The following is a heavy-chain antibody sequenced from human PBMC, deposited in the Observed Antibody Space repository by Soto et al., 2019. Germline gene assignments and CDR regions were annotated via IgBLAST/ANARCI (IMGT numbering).Heavy chain of an antibody. CDR1: GFTFSSYS. CDR2: ISSSSSTI. Sequence: EVQLVESGGGLVQPGGSLRLSCAASGFTFSSYSMNWVRQAPGKGLEWVSYISSSSSTIYYADSVKGRFTISRDNAKNSLYLQMNGLRAEDTAVYYCARGTGCSSTSCYPRVGMDVWGQGTTVTVSS. D-gene: IGHD2-2*01. V-gene: IGHV3-48*01. CDR3: ARGTGCSSTSCYPRVGMDV. J-gene: IGHJ6*02.